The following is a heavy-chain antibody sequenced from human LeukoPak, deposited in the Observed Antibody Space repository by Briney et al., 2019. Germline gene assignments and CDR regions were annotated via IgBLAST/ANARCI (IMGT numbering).Heavy chain of an antibody. CDR1: GYSISSGYY. CDR2: IYHSGST. CDR3: ASRVAAPFDY. D-gene: IGHD6-6*01. Sequence: KPSETLSFTCAVSGYSISSGYYWGWIRQPPGKGLEWIGSIYHSGSTYYNPSLKSRVTISVDTSKNQFSLKLSSVTAADTAVYYCASRVAAPFDYWGQGTLVTVSS. V-gene: IGHV4-38-2*01. J-gene: IGHJ4*02.